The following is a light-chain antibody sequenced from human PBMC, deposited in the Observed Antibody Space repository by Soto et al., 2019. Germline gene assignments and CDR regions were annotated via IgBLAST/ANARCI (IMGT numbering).Light chain of an antibody. CDR1: QSVSRKN. CDR2: GAS. J-gene: IGKJ5*01. V-gene: IGKV3-20*01. CDR3: QQHGDSPIT. Sequence: EIVLTQSPGTLSRSPGEKGRLSWRPSQSVSRKNVVWSQQRPGQPPRLLLYGASSRATGIPARCSGRGSGTDFSLTISSLQPEDFAVYYCQQHGDSPITFGQGTRLDIK.